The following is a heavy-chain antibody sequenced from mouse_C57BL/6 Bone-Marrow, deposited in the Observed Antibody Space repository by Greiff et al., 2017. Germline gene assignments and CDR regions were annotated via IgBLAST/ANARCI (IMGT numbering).Heavy chain of an antibody. D-gene: IGHD3-3*01. J-gene: IGHJ4*01. CDR2: IYPGSGST. CDR3: ASQRAPYYYAMDY. V-gene: IGHV1-55*01. CDR1: GYTFTSYW. Sequence: QVQLKQPGAELVKPGASVQMSCKASGYTFTSYWITWVKQRPGQGLEWIGDIYPGSGSTNYNEKFKSKATLTVDTSSSTAYMQLSSLTSEDSAVYYCASQRAPYYYAMDYWGQGTSVTVSS.